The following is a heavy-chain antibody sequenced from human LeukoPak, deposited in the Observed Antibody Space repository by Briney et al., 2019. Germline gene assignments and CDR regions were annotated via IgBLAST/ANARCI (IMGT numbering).Heavy chain of an antibody. Sequence: GGSLRLSCAVSGLTYSAQYMSWIRQAPGKGLEWVSYISSTGVIYYADSVRGRFSISRDNAMNSVYMQMSSLRAEDTALYYCARDHNWGFDYWGRGTLVTVSS. V-gene: IGHV3-69-1*01. CDR1: GLTYSAQY. D-gene: IGHD7-27*01. CDR3: ARDHNWGFDY. J-gene: IGHJ4*02. CDR2: ISSTGVI.